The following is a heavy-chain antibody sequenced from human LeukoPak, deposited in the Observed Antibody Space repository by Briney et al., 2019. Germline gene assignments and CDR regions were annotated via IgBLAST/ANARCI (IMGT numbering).Heavy chain of an antibody. CDR3: ARGGQGAIDI. Sequence: GGSLRLSCAASGFSFSTHWMHWVRQAPGRELVWVARIDYDGSSTAYPDSVKGRFTISRDNTKNTLYLQMNSLRAEDTAVYYCARGGQGAIDIWGPGTMVIVSS. J-gene: IGHJ3*02. V-gene: IGHV3-74*01. CDR1: GFSFSTHW. CDR2: IDYDGSST.